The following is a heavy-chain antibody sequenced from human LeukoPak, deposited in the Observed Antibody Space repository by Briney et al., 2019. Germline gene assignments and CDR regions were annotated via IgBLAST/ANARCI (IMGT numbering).Heavy chain of an antibody. CDR3: VASRWSGALDF. J-gene: IGHJ4*02. Sequence: QPGGSLRLSCAASGFSFGEYWMLWVRQVPGRGLVWIARIDRDGTPRFYADSVMGRFTVSRDNAKFALYLQMNSLKDEDTAVYYCVASRWSGALDFWGQGSLVTVSS. CDR2: IDRDGTPR. V-gene: IGHV3-74*01. D-gene: IGHD3-3*01. CDR1: GFSFGEYW.